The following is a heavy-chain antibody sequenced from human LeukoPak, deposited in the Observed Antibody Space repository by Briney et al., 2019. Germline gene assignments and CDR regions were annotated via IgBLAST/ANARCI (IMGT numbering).Heavy chain of an antibody. CDR3: ARGVGYYYYYYMDV. V-gene: IGHV4-34*01. Sequence: SETLSLTCAVYGGSFSGYYWSWIRQPPGKGLEWIGEINHSGSTNYNPSLKSRVTISVDTSKNQFSLKLSSVTAADTAVYYCARGVGYYYYYYMDVWGKGTTVTVSS. CDR1: GGSFSGYY. CDR2: INHSGST. J-gene: IGHJ6*03.